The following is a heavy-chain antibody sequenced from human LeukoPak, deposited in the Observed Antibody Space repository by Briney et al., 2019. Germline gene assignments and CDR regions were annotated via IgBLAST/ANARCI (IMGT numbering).Heavy chain of an antibody. V-gene: IGHV4-4*07. CDR3: ARTAVAYYYYYYMDV. CDR2: IYTSEST. Sequence: SETLSLTCTVSGGSISSYYWSWIRQPAGKGLEWIGRIYTSESTNYNPSLKSRVTMSVDTSKNQFSLKLSSVTAADTAVYYCARTAVAYYYYYYMDVWGQGTTVTVSS. CDR1: GGSISSYY. J-gene: IGHJ6*03. D-gene: IGHD6-19*01.